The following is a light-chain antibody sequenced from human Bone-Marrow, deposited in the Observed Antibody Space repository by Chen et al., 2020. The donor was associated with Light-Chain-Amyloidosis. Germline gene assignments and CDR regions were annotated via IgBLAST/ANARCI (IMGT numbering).Light chain of an antibody. Sequence: QSVLTQPPSVSAAPGQKVTISCSGSNSNIGINYVSWYQQLPGTSPKLLISETNQRPSEIPDRFSCSTSGTTATLGVAGLQTGDEADYYCATWDSSLTVWMFGGGTKLTVL. V-gene: IGLV1-51*02. CDR2: ETN. CDR1: NSNIGINY. J-gene: IGLJ3*02. CDR3: ATWDSSLTVWM.